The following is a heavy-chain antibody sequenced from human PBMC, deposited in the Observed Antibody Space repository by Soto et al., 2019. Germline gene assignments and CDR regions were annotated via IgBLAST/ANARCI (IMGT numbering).Heavy chain of an antibody. V-gene: IGHV1-69*01. Sequence: TANYAQQFQGRVTITADESTSTAYMELSSLRSEDTAVYYCARDYYYGSGSYLYGMDVWGQGTTVTVSS. J-gene: IGHJ6*02. CDR3: ARDYYYGSGSYLYGMDV. D-gene: IGHD3-10*01. CDR2: TA.